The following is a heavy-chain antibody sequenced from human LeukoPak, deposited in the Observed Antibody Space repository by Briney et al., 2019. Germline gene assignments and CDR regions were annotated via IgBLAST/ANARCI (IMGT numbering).Heavy chain of an antibody. CDR3: ARFLNYYDSSGYHSD. J-gene: IGHJ4*02. V-gene: IGHV4-59*01. D-gene: IGHD3-22*01. Sequence: PSETLSLTCTVSGGSIGSYYWSWIRQPPGKGLEWIGYIYYSGSTNYNPSLKSRVTISVDTSKNQFSLKLSSVTAADTAVYYCARFLNYYDSSGYHSDWGQGTLVTVSS. CDR1: GGSIGSYY. CDR2: IYYSGST.